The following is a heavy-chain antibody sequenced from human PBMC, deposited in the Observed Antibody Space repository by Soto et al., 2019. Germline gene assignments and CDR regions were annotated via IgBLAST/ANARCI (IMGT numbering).Heavy chain of an antibody. D-gene: IGHD3-16*02. J-gene: IGHJ3*02. CDR3: SRYLHDYVWGSYRYEAAFDI. CDR2: IDPSDSYT. CDR1: GYSFTSYW. V-gene: IGHV5-10-1*01. Sequence: GESLKISCKGSGYSFTSYWISWVRQMPGKGLEWMGRIDPSDSYTNYSPSFQGHVTISADKSISTAYLQWSSLKASDTAMYYCSRYLHDYVWGSYRYEAAFDIWGQGTMVTVSS.